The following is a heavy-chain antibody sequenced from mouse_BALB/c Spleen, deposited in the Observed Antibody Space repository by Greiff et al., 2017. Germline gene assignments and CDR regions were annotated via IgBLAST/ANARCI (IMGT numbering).Heavy chain of an antibody. CDR3: ARRGFPYAMDY. J-gene: IGHJ4*01. V-gene: IGHV1S29*02. Sequence: EVKVVESGPELVKPGASVKISCKASGYTFTDYNMHWVKQSHGKSLEWIGYIYPYNGGTGYNQKFKSKATLTVDNSSSTAYMELRSLTSEDSAVYYCARRGFPYAMDYWGQGTSVTVSS. CDR1: GYTFTDYN. CDR2: IYPYNGGT.